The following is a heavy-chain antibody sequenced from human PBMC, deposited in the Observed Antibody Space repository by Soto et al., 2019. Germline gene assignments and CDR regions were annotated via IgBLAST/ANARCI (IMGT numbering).Heavy chain of an antibody. D-gene: IGHD6-6*01. CDR1: GFNFRSSA. V-gene: IGHV3-23*01. Sequence: SGGSLRPSCTVSGFNFRSSARSWVRRAPGKGLEWVSAINGGGDSKYYADSVKGRFTITRDNSKNTLYLQMNSLRAEDTAVYYCAKVRGSSSFVRWPFVDWGQGTLVTVSS. CDR2: INGGGDSK. CDR3: AKVRGSSSFVRWPFVD. J-gene: IGHJ4*02.